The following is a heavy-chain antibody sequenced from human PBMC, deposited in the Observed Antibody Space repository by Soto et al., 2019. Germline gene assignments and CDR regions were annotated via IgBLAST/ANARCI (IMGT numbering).Heavy chain of an antibody. CDR2: IYYSGST. Sequence: SETLSLTCTVSGGSISSSSYYWGWIHQPPGKGLEWIGSIYYSGSTYYNPSLKSRVIISVDTSKNQFSLKLSSVTAADTAVYYCARERFLGHYNDYWGQGTLVTVSS. J-gene: IGHJ4*02. CDR3: ARERFLGHYNDY. V-gene: IGHV4-39*02. D-gene: IGHD3-10*01. CDR1: GGSISSSSYY.